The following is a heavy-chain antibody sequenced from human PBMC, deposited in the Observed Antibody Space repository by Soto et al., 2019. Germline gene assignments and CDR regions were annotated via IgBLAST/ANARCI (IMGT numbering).Heavy chain of an antibody. Sequence: GSLRLSCVASGFTFSDYYMSWIRQAPGKGLEWVSYITSSISYTNYADSVKGRFTISRDNAKNSLYLQMNSLRAEDTAVYYCARYIYGYVDYWGQGTLVTVSA. CDR2: ITSSISYT. J-gene: IGHJ4*02. D-gene: IGHD5-18*01. CDR1: GFTFSDYY. CDR3: ARYIYGYVDY. V-gene: IGHV3-11*06.